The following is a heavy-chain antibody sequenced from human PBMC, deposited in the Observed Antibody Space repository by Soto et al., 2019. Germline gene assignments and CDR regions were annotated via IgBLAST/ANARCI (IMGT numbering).Heavy chain of an antibody. CDR2: IDSSGTT. CDR1: GVSITTSGHY. V-gene: IGHV4-31*03. CDR3: ALGMFMDV. Sequence: QVQLQESGPGLVKPSQTLSLSCSVSGVSITTSGHYWNWVRQRPGRGLEWIGYIDSSGTTCYNPSLKTRLAMSVEPSTNQISLKLSSVTAADTALYFCALGMFMDVWGRGTTVIVSS. J-gene: IGHJ6*03. D-gene: IGHD3-16*01.